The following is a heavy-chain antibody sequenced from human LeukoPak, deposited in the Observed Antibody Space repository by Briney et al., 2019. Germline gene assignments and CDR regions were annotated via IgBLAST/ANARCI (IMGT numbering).Heavy chain of an antibody. CDR2: IYYSGST. V-gene: IGHV4-59*01. J-gene: IGHJ4*02. CDR3: ARGLYSGYGGYFDY. CDR1: GGSISSYY. D-gene: IGHD5-12*01. Sequence: SETLSLTCNVSGGSISSYYWSWIRQPPGQGLEWIGYIYYSGSTNYNPSLKSRVTISVDTSKNQFSLKLSSVTAADTAVYYCARGLYSGYGGYFDYWGQGTLVTVCS.